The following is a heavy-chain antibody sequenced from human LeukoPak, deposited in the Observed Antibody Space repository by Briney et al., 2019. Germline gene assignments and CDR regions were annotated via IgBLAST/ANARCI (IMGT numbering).Heavy chain of an antibody. CDR3: ARMGGYSGYATH. CDR1: GGSISSYY. J-gene: IGHJ4*02. V-gene: IGHV4-59*08. CDR2: ILYSGTT. Sequence: SETLSLTCTVSGGSISSYYWSWIRQPPGKGLEWIGYILYSGTTNFNPSLKSRVNISLDTSNNQISLKLTSVTAADTAVYFCARMGGYSGYATHWGQGILVTVSS. D-gene: IGHD5-12*01.